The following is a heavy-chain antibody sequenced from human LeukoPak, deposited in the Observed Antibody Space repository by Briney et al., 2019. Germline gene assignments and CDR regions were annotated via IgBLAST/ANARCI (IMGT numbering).Heavy chain of an antibody. CDR2: IYYSGST. Sequence: SETLSLTCTVSGGSISSGGYYWSWIRQHPGTGLEWIGYIYYSGSTYYNPSLKSRVTISVDTSKNQFSLKLSSVTAADTAVYYCARGDFGGIHSKVRFDYWGQGTLVTVSS. D-gene: IGHD3-10*01. V-gene: IGHV4-31*03. CDR1: GGSISSGGYY. CDR3: ARGDFGGIHSKVRFDY. J-gene: IGHJ4*02.